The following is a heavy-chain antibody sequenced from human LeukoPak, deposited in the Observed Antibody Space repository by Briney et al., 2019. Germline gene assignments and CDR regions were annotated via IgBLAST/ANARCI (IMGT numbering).Heavy chain of an antibody. CDR1: GYTFTSYG. J-gene: IGHJ6*02. CDR3: AAAVDTFMSYYYGTDV. V-gene: IGHV1-18*01. D-gene: IGHD5-18*01. CDR2: ISAYNGNT. Sequence: ASVKVSCKASGYTFTSYGISWVRQAPGQGLEWMGWISAYNGNTNYAQKLQGRVTMTTDTSTSTAYMELRSLRSDDTAVYYCAAAVDTFMSYYYGTDVWGQGTTVTVSS.